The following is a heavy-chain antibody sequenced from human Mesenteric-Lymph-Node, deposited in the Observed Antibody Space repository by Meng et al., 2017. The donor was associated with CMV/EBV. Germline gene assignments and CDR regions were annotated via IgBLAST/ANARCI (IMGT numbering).Heavy chain of an antibody. V-gene: IGHV1-18*01. D-gene: IGHD1-26*01. CDR3: ARDLNPTEWDLHFFDY. J-gene: IGHJ4*02. Sequence: ASVKVSCKTSGYTFTSYGITWVRQAPGQGLEWMGWINTYNDNTNFAQKFQGRVTMTRDTSISAAYMELSRLRSDDTAVYYCARDLNPTEWDLHFFDYWGQGTLVTVSS. CDR1: GYTFTSYG. CDR2: INTYNDNT.